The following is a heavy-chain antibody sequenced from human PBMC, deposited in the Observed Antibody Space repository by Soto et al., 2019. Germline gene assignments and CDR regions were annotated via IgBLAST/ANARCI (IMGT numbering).Heavy chain of an antibody. V-gene: IGHV1-69*13. CDR1: GYTFTSYG. Sequence: ASVKVSCKASGYTFTSYGISWVRQAPGQGLEWMGGIIPIFGTANYAQKFQGRVTITADESTSTAYMELSSLRSEDTAVYYCATPVLEKLRYYYYYYGMDVWGQGTTVTVSS. D-gene: IGHD5-12*01. J-gene: IGHJ6*02. CDR3: ATPVLEKLRYYYYYYGMDV. CDR2: IIPIFGTA.